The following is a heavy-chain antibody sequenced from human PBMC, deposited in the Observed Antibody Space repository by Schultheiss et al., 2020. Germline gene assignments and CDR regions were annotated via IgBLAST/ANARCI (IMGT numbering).Heavy chain of an antibody. CDR3: ARSYRRDFDY. D-gene: IGHD1-26*01. CDR1: DFTFSDYA. V-gene: IGHV3-21*01. CDR2: ISSSSSYI. J-gene: IGHJ4*02. Sequence: GGSLRLSCAASDFTFSDYAMSWVRQAPGKGLEWVSSISSSSSYIYYADSVKGRFTISRDNAKNSLYLQMNSLRAEDTAVYYCARSYRRDFDYWGQGTLVTVSS.